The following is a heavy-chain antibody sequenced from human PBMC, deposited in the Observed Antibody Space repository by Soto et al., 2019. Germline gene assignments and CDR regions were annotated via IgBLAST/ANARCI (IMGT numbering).Heavy chain of an antibody. CDR2: ISSSSSYI. Sequence: EVQLVESVGGLVKPGGSLRLSCAASGVTFSSYSMNWVRQAPGKGLEWVSSISSSSSYIYYADSVKGRCTISRDNAKNSLYLQMNSLRAEDTAVYYCARDRVAGVAVAGGTDYWGQGTLVTVSS. CDR3: ARDRVAGVAVAGGTDY. V-gene: IGHV3-21*01. CDR1: GVTFSSYS. D-gene: IGHD6-19*01. J-gene: IGHJ4*02.